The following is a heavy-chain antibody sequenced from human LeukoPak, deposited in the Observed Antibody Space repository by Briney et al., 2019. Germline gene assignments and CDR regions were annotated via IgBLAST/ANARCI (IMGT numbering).Heavy chain of an antibody. CDR2: IYYSGST. J-gene: IGHJ4*02. CDR1: GGSISSSSYH. D-gene: IGHD6-13*01. CDR3: ARDSRSSSWYAAWDRPIRPHPFDY. Sequence: PSETLSLTCTVSGGSISSSSYHWGWIRQPPGKGLEWIGSIYYSGSTYYSPSLKSRVTISVDTSKNQFSLKLSSVTAADTAVYYCARDSRSSSWYAAWDRPIRPHPFDYWGQGTLVTVSS. V-gene: IGHV4-39*07.